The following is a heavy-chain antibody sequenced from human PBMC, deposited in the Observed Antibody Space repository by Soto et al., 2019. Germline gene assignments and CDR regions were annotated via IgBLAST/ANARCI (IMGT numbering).Heavy chain of an antibody. CDR3: ARHRIRYNWNDFHCYHYGMGV. CDR1: GFTFSSYA. V-gene: IGHV3-30*14. D-gene: IGHD1-1*01. CDR2: ISYDGSNK. Sequence: QVQLVESGGGVVQPGRSLRLSCAASGFTFSSYAMHWVRQAPGKGLEWVAVISYDGSNKYYADSVKGRFTISRDNSKYTVYLQVKSLIAEATAVYYCARHRIRYNWNDFHCYHYGMGVWGQGTTVTVSS. J-gene: IGHJ6*02.